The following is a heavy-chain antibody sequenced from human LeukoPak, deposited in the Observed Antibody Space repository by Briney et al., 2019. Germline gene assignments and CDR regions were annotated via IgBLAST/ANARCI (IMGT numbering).Heavy chain of an antibody. Sequence: ASVKVSCKASGGTFSSYAISWVRQAPGQGLEWMGRIIPILGIANYAQKFQGRVTITADKSTSTAYMELSSLRSEDTAVYYCARDGTHYYDSLFDYWGQGTLVTVSS. D-gene: IGHD3-22*01. V-gene: IGHV1-69*04. CDR3: ARDGTHYYDSLFDY. CDR1: GGTFSSYA. CDR2: IIPILGIA. J-gene: IGHJ4*02.